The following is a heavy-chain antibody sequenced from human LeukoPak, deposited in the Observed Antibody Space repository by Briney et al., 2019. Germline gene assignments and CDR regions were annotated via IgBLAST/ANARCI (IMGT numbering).Heavy chain of an antibody. Sequence: GASVKVSCKASGYTFTSYYMHWVRQAPGQGLEWMGIINPSGGSTSYAQKFQGRVTMTRDTSTSTVYMGLSSLRSEDTAVYYCARDAPHIRMVRGAVEWFDPWGQGTLVTVSS. CDR1: GYTFTSYY. CDR3: ARDAPHIRMVRGAVEWFDP. V-gene: IGHV1-46*01. CDR2: INPSGGST. J-gene: IGHJ5*02. D-gene: IGHD3-10*01.